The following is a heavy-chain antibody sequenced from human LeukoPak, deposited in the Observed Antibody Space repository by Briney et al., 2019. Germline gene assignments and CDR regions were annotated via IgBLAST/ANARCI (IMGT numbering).Heavy chain of an antibody. D-gene: IGHD1-26*01. CDR1: GGSISSSNW. V-gene: IGHV4-4*02. CDR2: IYHSGST. CDR3: ARLVGAKRVDY. J-gene: IGHJ4*02. Sequence: SGTLSLTCAVSGGSISSSNWWSWVRQPPGKGLEWIGEIYHSGSTNYNPSLKSRVTISVVKSKNQFSLKLSSVTAADTAVYYCARLVGAKRVDYWGQGTLVTVSS.